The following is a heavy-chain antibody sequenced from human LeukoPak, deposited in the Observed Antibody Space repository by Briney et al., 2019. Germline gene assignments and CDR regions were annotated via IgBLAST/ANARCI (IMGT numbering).Heavy chain of an antibody. CDR1: GGSISSSSYY. Sequence: SETLSLTCSVSGGSISSSSYYWNWIRQPPGKGLEWVVSIYYSGTTYYNSSLKSRVTISVDTSKNQFSLKLSSVTAADTAVYYCARHLVVVAATGRYYFDYWGQGTLVTVSS. CDR3: ARHLVVVAATGRYYFDY. V-gene: IGHV4-39*01. D-gene: IGHD2-15*01. CDR2: IYYSGTT. J-gene: IGHJ4*02.